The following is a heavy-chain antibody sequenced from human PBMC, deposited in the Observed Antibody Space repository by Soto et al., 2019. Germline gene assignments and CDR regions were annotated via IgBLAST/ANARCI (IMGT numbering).Heavy chain of an antibody. V-gene: IGHV3-7*01. CDR2: INQDGSER. J-gene: IGHJ5*02. CDR1: GLTFSNYW. CDR3: ARGIRWFDP. Sequence: GGSLRLSCAASGLTFSNYWISWVRQAPGKGLESVANINQDGSERYYVDSVKGRFTISRDNAKNSLYLQMNSLRAEDTAVYYCARGIRWFDPWGQGTLVTVSS.